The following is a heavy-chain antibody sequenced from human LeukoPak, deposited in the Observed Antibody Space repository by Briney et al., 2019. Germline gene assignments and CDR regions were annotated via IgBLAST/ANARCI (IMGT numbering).Heavy chain of an antibody. CDR2: IRYDGSNK. CDR3: ATQGEWLLHQTERYYFDY. Sequence: GGSLRLSCAASGFTFSSYGMHWVRQAPGKGLEWVAFIRYDGSNKYYADSVKGRFTISRDNSKNTLYLQMNSLRAEDTAVYYCATQGEWLLHQTERYYFDYWGQGTLVTVSS. D-gene: IGHD3-3*01. V-gene: IGHV3-30*02. J-gene: IGHJ4*02. CDR1: GFTFSSYG.